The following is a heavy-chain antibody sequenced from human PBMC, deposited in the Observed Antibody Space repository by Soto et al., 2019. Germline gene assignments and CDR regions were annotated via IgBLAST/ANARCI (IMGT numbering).Heavy chain of an antibody. Sequence: QVQLQQWGAGLLKPSETLSLTCAVCGGSLSGSYWSWIRQPPGTGLEWIGEIHHSGSTYYNPSLKSRVTLSVDTSKNQFSLKLTSVTAADTAVYYCASPGYCSDGTCYPDYWGQGTLVTVSS. CDR2: IHHSGST. CDR1: GGSLSGSY. J-gene: IGHJ4*02. D-gene: IGHD2-15*01. CDR3: ASPGYCSDGTCYPDY. V-gene: IGHV4-34*01.